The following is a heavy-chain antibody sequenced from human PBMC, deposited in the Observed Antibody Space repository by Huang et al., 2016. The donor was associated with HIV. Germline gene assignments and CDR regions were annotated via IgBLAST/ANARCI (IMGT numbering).Heavy chain of an antibody. V-gene: IGHV4-39*01. CDR2: VDYSGST. CDR1: GASIASGSYY. CDR3: ARHRMYFGVGGTGDAFDV. D-gene: IGHD2-15*01. J-gene: IGHJ3*01. Sequence: QLQLQESGPGLVKPSETLSLTCTVSGASIASGSYYWGWRRQPPGGGLEWIGRVDYSGSTYNNPSLKSRASRSVDTSKNQCSLKLTSVTAADTTIYYCARHRMYFGVGGTGDAFDVWGQGTMVTVSS.